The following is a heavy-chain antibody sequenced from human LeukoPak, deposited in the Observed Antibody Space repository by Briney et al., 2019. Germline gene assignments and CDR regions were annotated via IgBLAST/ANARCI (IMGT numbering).Heavy chain of an antibody. J-gene: IGHJ4*02. CDR3: ARGTALSGTSDYLDS. V-gene: IGHV1-2*02. CDR1: GYTFTGYY. CDR2: INPNSGGT. D-gene: IGHD6-19*01. Sequence: ASVKVSCKASGYTFTGYYMHWVRQAPGQGLEWMGWINPNSGGTNYAQKFQDRVTMTRDTSISTAYMELRSLRSEDTAVYYCARGTALSGTSDYLDSWGQGTLVTVSS.